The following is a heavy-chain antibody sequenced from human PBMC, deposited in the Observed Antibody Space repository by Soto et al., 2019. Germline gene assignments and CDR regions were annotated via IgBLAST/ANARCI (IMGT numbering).Heavy chain of an antibody. V-gene: IGHV4-31*03. Sequence: QVQLQESGPGLVKPSQTLSLTCTVSGGSISSGGYYWSWIRQPPGKGLEWLGYIYYSGSTYYNPSLMVRVTRSVDTSKSQSSLELSSVTAADTAVYYCARAPYDTDWYFDLWGRGTLVTVSS. D-gene: IGHD3-9*01. J-gene: IGHJ2*01. CDR2: IYYSGST. CDR1: GGSISSGGYY. CDR3: ARAPYDTDWYFDL.